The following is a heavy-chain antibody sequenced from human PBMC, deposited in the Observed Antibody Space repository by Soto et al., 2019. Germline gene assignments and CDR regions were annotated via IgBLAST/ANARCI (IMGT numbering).Heavy chain of an antibody. CDR1: GYTFTSYG. V-gene: IGHV1-18*01. CDR3: ARVSITFLGATLYYYYGMDV. J-gene: IGHJ6*02. CDR2: ISAYNGNT. Sequence: ASVKVSCKASGYTFTSYGISWVRQAPGQGLEWMGWISAYNGNTNYARKLQGRVTMTTGTSTSTAYMELRSLRSDDTAVYYCARVSITFLGATLYYYYGMDVWGQGTTVTVSS. D-gene: IGHD1-26*01.